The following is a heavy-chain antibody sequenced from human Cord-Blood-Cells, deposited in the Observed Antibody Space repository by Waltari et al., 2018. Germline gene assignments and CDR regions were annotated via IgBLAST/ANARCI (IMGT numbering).Heavy chain of an antibody. V-gene: IGHV4-39*07. CDR2: IQYSGST. Sequence: QLQLQESGPGLVKPSETLSLTCTVSGGSISSSSYYWGWIRQPPGKGLEWIGSIQYSGSTPHNPSRKRRVIKSVDTSKNQFFPKLRLVTGADTAVYYWGGGKSGYDLRAFDYWGQGTLVTVSS. CDR3: GGGKSGYDLRAFDY. D-gene: IGHD5-12*01. J-gene: IGHJ4*02. CDR1: GGSISSSSYY.